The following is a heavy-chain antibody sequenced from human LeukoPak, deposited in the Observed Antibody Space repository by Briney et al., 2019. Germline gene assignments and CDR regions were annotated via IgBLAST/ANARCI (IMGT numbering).Heavy chain of an antibody. CDR1: GGSISSGGYY. J-gene: IGHJ5*02. D-gene: IGHD3-22*01. CDR2: IYYSGST. CDR3: ARDREYYDSSGYNRRFDP. V-gene: IGHV4-31*03. Sequence: PSETLSLTCTVSGGSISSGGYYWSWIRQHPGKGLEWIGYIYYSGSTYYNPSLKSRVTISVDTSKNQFSLKLSSVTAADTAVYYCARDREYYDSSGYNRRFDPWGQGTLVTVSS.